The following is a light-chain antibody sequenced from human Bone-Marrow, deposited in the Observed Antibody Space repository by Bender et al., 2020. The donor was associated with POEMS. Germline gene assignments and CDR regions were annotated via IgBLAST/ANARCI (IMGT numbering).Light chain of an antibody. V-gene: IGLV1-36*01. CDR1: SSNIGNNA. CDR2: YDD. J-gene: IGLJ2*01. CDR3: EAWDDSLNGVV. Sequence: QSVLTQPPSVSEAPRQRVTISCSGSSSNIGNNAVNWYQQVPGKAPELLIYYDDLLSSGVSDRFSGSKSGTSASLAISGLQSEDEADYYCEAWDDSLNGVVFGGGTKLTVL.